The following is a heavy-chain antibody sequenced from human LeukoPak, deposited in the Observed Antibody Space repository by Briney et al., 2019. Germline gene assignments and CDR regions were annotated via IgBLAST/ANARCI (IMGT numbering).Heavy chain of an antibody. Sequence: PGRSLRLSCAASGFTFSSYAMHWVRQAPGKGLEWVAVISYDGSNKYYADSVKGRFTISRDNSKNTLYLQMNSLRAEDTAVYYCAKPMHYYGSGSYYSVWGQGTLVTVSS. J-gene: IGHJ4*02. D-gene: IGHD3-10*01. V-gene: IGHV3-30-3*02. CDR2: ISYDGSNK. CDR1: GFTFSSYA. CDR3: AKPMHYYGSGSYYSV.